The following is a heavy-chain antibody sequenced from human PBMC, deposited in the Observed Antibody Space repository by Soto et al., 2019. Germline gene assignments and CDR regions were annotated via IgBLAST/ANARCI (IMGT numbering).Heavy chain of an antibody. J-gene: IGHJ4*02. D-gene: IGHD3-10*02. CDR2: IYWNADK. CDR3: VHRMLARRQIDS. V-gene: IGHV2-5*01. Sequence: ITLRESAPTLVRPTQPLTLTCTFSGFSLTTRGVAVCWFRQPPGKALEWLAFIYWNADKRYTSSLNTRITITGEASEYQVVLELSDMDPVDTATYYCVHRMLARRQIDSWGRGTLVTVSS. CDR1: GFSLTTRGVA.